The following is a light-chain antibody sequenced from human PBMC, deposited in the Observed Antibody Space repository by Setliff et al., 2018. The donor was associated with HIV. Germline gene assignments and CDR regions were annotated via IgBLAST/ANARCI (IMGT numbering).Light chain of an antibody. Sequence: QSALTQPASVSGSPGQSITISCTGTSSDVGTYNLVSWYQQYPDKAPKLMIYEVNKRPSGVSNRFSGSKSGSTASLTISGLQAEDEADYYCCSYAGPTAVDVFGTGTKVTVL. CDR2: EVN. V-gene: IGLV2-23*02. CDR3: CSYAGPTAVDV. CDR1: SSDVGTYNL. J-gene: IGLJ1*01.